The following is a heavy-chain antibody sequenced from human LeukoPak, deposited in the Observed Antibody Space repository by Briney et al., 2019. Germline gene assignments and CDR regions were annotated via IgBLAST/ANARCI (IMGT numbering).Heavy chain of an antibody. D-gene: IGHD3-22*01. Sequence: SETLSLTCTVSGDSISSGDYYWSWIRQPAGTGLEWIGRISSSGSTNYNPSLKSRVTISVDTSKNQFSLKLSSVTTADTAVYFCARGPYSYDSSGAFDIWGQGTMVTVSS. CDR3: ARGPYSYDSSGAFDI. V-gene: IGHV4-61*02. CDR2: ISSSGST. J-gene: IGHJ3*02. CDR1: GDSISSGDYY.